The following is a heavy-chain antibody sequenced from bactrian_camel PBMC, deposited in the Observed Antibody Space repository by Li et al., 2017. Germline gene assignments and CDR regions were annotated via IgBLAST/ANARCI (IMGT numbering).Heavy chain of an antibody. CDR3: ATPSSGETWYAVGLDY. D-gene: IGHD5*01. CDR1: GFTFSYND. V-gene: IGHV3S40*01. Sequence: VQLVESGGDLVQPGGSLRLSCVGSGFTFSYNDMNWVRQAPGQGLEWISAITTGGGGTYYADSVKGRFTISRDNAKNTMYLQMNSLKTEDTAVYYCATPSSGETWYAVGLDYWGQGTQVTVS. J-gene: IGHJ4*01. CDR2: ITTGGGGT.